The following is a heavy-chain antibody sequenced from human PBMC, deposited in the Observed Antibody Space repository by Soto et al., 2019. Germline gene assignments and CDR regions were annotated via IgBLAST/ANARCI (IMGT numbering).Heavy chain of an antibody. V-gene: IGHV3-23*01. D-gene: IGHD2-8*01. CDR1: GFTFDSPYSHG. Sequence: GGSLRLSCAASGFTFDSPYSHGMSWVRQSPGKGPEWVSTISSNGANTHYAESVKGRFTISKDASRNTVHLHMNNLRAEDTATYFCVSWVSAHFDYWGHGTPVTVSS. CDR2: ISSNGANT. CDR3: VSWVSAHFDY. J-gene: IGHJ4*01.